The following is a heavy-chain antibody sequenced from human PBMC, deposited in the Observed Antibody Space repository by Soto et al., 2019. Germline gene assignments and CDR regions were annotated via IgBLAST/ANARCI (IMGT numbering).Heavy chain of an antibody. Sequence: GGSLRLSCAASGFTFSSYEMNWVRQAPGKGLECVSYISISGSTIYYADSVKGRFTISRDNAKNSLYLQMNSLRAEDTAVYYCASQLTLRYFVNGMDVWGQGTTVTVSS. CDR1: GFTFSSYE. J-gene: IGHJ6*02. CDR2: ISISGSTI. D-gene: IGHD3-9*01. CDR3: ASQLTLRYFVNGMDV. V-gene: IGHV3-48*03.